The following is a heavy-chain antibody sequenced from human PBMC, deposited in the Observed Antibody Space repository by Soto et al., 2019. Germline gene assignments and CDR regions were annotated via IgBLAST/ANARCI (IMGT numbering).Heavy chain of an antibody. CDR1: VGTFSSYT. CDR3: ATARYDYGSGRYVYYYMDV. Sequence: QVQLVQSGAEVKKPGSSVKVSCKASVGTFSSYTISWVRQAPGQGLEWMGRIIPILGIANYAQKFQGRVTITADKSTSTAYMELSSLRSEDTAVYYCATARYDYGSGRYVYYYMDVWGKGTKVTVSS. CDR2: IIPILGIA. D-gene: IGHD3-10*01. V-gene: IGHV1-69*02. J-gene: IGHJ6*03.